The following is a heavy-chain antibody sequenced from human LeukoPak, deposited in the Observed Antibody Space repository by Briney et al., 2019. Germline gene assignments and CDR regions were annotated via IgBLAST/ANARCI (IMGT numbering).Heavy chain of an antibody. V-gene: IGHV1-2*06. CDR1: GYTFTGYY. CDR3: AREILGDPLGAFEI. CDR2: TNPNSGGA. Sequence: GASVKVSCKPSGYTFTGYYIHWVRQAPGQGLEWMGRTNPNSGGAIYAQKFQGRVTMTRGTSISTAYMELRRLRSDDTAVYYCAREILGDPLGAFEIWGQGTMVAVSS. J-gene: IGHJ3*02. D-gene: IGHD3-3*01.